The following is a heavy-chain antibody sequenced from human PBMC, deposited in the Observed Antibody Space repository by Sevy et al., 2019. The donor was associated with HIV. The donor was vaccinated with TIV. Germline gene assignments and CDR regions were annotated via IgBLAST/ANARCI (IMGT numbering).Heavy chain of an antibody. CDR1: GFTFSDYY. Sequence: GGSLRLSCAASGFTFSDYYMSWIRQAPGKGLEWVSYISSSGSTIYYADSVKGRFTISRDNAKNSLYLQMNSLRAEDTAVSYCARAEGVYYGSGSYFDYWGQGTLVTVSS. CDR2: ISSSGSTI. D-gene: IGHD3-10*01. J-gene: IGHJ4*02. V-gene: IGHV3-11*01. CDR3: ARAEGVYYGSGSYFDY.